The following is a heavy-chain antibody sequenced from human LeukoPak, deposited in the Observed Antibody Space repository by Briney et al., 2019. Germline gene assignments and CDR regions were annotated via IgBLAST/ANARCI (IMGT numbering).Heavy chain of an antibody. J-gene: IGHJ4*02. CDR3: ARAGVVPAASFDY. CDR2: INPNSGGT. V-gene: IGHV1-2*06. Sequence: APVKVSCKASGYTFTGYYMHWVRQAPGQGLEWMGRINPNSGGTNYAQKFQGRVTMTRDTSISTAYMELSRLRSDDTAVYYCARAGVVPAASFDYWGQGTLVTVSS. D-gene: IGHD2-2*01. CDR1: GYTFTGYY.